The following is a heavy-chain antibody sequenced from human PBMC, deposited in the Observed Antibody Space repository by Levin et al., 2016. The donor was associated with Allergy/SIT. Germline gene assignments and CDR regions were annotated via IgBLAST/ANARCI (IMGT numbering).Heavy chain of an antibody. CDR1: GGSISNYY. J-gene: IGHJ6*02. D-gene: IGHD1-14*01. CDR3: ARGFHSGITLPWVGVVIDV. V-gene: IGHV4-59*13. CDR2: IHYSGST. Sequence: SETLSLTCSVSGGSISNYYWTWIRLPPGKALEWIGAIHYSGSTNYSPSLESRLTVSLDTSQNKFSLKLTSVTAADTAVYFCARGFHSGITLPWVGVVIDVWGQGTTVTVSS.